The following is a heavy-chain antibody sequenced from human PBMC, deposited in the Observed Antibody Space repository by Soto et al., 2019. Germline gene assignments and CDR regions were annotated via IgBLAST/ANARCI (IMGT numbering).Heavy chain of an antibody. V-gene: IGHV5-10-1*01. CDR1: GYTFINYW. J-gene: IGHJ5*02. D-gene: IGHD6-6*01. CDR2: IDPSDSHI. CDR3: ARNTYSSSSWFDP. Sequence: GESLKISCEGSGYTFINYWISWVRQMPGKGLEWIGRIDPSDSHINYSPAFRGHVTISADNSRVYLQWNSLKASDTASYYCARNTYSSSSWFDPWGPGTLVTVS.